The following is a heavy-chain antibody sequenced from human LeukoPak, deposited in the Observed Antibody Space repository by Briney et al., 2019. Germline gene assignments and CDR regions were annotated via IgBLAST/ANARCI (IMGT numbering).Heavy chain of an antibody. D-gene: IGHD3-22*01. V-gene: IGHV3-66*01. CDR3: ASLGDYYDSSGGFYYFDY. CDR2: IYSGGST. Sequence: GGSLRLSCAASGFTVSSNYMSWVRQAPGKGLEWVSVIYSGGSTYYADSVKGRFTISRDNSKNTLYLQMNSLRAEDTAVYYCASLGDYYDSSGGFYYFDYWGQGTLVTVSS. CDR1: GFTVSSNY. J-gene: IGHJ4*02.